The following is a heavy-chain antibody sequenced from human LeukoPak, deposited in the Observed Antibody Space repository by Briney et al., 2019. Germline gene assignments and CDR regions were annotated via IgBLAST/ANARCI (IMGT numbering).Heavy chain of an antibody. Sequence: GGSLRLSCAASGFTFSSYAMHWVRQAPGKGLEWVAVTSYDGSYKYYADSVKGRFTISRDNSKNTLYLQMNSLRAEDTAVYYCARGHSSGYYYLEDWGQGTLVTVSS. J-gene: IGHJ4*02. CDR3: ARGHSSGYYYLED. V-gene: IGHV3-30-3*01. CDR2: TSYDGSYK. D-gene: IGHD6-19*01. CDR1: GFTFSSYA.